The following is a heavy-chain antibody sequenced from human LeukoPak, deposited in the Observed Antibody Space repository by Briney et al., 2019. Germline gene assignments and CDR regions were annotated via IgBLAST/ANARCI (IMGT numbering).Heavy chain of an antibody. CDR1: GVSVSNY. D-gene: IGHD2-21*02. J-gene: IGHJ4*02. CDR3: TRGQSYCGADCYSD. Sequence: GGSLRLSCAATGVSVSNYMSWVRQPPGKGLERVSVMYTGGGRYYGDSVKGRFTISRDNSKNTVFLQMNSLRVEDTALYYCTRGQSYCGADCYSDWGQGTLVTVSS. CDR2: MYTGGGR. V-gene: IGHV3-66*01.